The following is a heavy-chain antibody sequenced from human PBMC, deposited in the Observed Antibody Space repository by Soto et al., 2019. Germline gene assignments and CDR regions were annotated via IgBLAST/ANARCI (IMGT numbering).Heavy chain of an antibody. CDR1: GGSISSYY. V-gene: IGHV4-59*01. Sequence: QVQLQESGPGLVKPSETLSLTCTVSGGSISSYYWSWIRQPPGKGLEWIGYIYYSGSTNYNPSLTSRVTISVDTSKNQFSLKLSSVTAADTAVYYCARINRIAARHWFDPWGQGTLVTVSS. CDR2: IYYSGST. CDR3: ARINRIAARHWFDP. D-gene: IGHD6-6*01. J-gene: IGHJ5*02.